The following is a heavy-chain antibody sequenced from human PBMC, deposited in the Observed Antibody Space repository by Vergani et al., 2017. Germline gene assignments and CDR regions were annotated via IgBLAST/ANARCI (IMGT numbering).Heavy chain of an antibody. J-gene: IGHJ4*02. CDR3: ARDNYYDSSGYYFDY. CDR2: ISRSSSYI. D-gene: IGHD3-22*01. Sequence: EVQLVESGGGLVKPGGSLRLSCAASGFTFSSYSMNWVRQAPGKGLEWVSSISRSSSYIYYADSVKGRFTISRDNAKNSLYLQMNSLRAEDTAVYYCARDNYYDSSGYYFDYWGQGTLVTVSS. V-gene: IGHV3-21*01. CDR1: GFTFSSYS.